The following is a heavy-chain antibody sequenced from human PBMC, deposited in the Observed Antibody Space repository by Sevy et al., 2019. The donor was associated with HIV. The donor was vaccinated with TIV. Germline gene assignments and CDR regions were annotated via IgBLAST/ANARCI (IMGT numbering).Heavy chain of an antibody. Sequence: GGSLRLSCAASGFTFSKYSMSWVRQPPGKGLEWVSTLSFGCGEINYADSVKGRFTISRDNSKSSGYLQMSNLRPEDTAVYFCAREGCTKPHDYWGQGTLVTVSS. D-gene: IGHD2-8*01. J-gene: IGHJ4*02. CDR1: GFTFSKYS. CDR3: AREGCTKPHDY. V-gene: IGHV3-23*01. CDR2: LSFGCGEI.